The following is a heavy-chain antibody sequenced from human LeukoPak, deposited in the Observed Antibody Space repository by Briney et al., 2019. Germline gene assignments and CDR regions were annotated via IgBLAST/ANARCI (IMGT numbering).Heavy chain of an antibody. Sequence: PGGPLRLSCGASGFTFRSYWMHWVRQAPGKGLVWVSRINSDGTSTSYADSVKGRFTISRDNAKNSLYLQMNSLRVEDTAVYYCARDRGFEMGLFDYWGQGTLVTVSS. J-gene: IGHJ4*02. CDR2: INSDGTST. V-gene: IGHV3-74*01. CDR3: ARDRGFEMGLFDY. D-gene: IGHD3-10*01. CDR1: GFTFRSYW.